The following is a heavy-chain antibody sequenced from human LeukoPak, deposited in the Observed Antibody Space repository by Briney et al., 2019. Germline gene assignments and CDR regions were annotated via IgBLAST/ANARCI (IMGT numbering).Heavy chain of an antibody. D-gene: IGHD3-10*01. Sequence: GASVKVSCKASGYTFTGYYMHWVRQAPGQGLEWMGWINPNSGGTNYAQKFQGRVTMTRGTSISTAYMELSRLRSDDTAVYYCARDHTPNYYGSGSVSDFDYWGQGTLVTVSS. CDR2: INPNSGGT. CDR3: ARDHTPNYYGSGSVSDFDY. CDR1: GYTFTGYY. J-gene: IGHJ4*02. V-gene: IGHV1-2*02.